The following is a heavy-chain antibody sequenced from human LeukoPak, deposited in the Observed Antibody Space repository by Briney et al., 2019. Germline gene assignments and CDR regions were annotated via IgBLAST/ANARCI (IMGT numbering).Heavy chain of an antibody. D-gene: IGHD3-22*01. V-gene: IGHV1-69*13. J-gene: IGHJ4*02. CDR3: ARDRLRRYYDSGDQIYYFDY. CDR2: IIPIFGTA. CDR1: GGTFSSYA. Sequence: ASVKVSCKASGGTFSSYAISWVRQAPGQGLEWMGGIIPIFGTANYAQKFQGRVTITADESTSTAYMELSSLRSEDTAVYYCARDRLRRYYDSGDQIYYFDYWGQGTLVTVSS.